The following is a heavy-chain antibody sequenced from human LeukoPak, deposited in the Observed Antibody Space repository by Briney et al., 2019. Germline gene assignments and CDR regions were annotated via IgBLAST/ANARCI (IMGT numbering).Heavy chain of an antibody. Sequence: SETLSLTCAVYGGSFSSYYWSWIRQPAGKGLEWIGRIYTSGSTNYNPSLKSRVTISVDTSKNQFSLKLSSVTAADTAVYYCARVNREMATITPWGQGTLVTVSS. CDR1: GGSFSSYY. V-gene: IGHV4-59*10. CDR2: IYTSGST. D-gene: IGHD5-24*01. J-gene: IGHJ4*02. CDR3: ARVNREMATITP.